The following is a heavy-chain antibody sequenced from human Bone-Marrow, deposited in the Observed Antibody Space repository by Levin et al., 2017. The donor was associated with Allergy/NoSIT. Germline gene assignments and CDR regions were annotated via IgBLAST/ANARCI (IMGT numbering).Heavy chain of an antibody. CDR3: ARLLPGYRASDL. V-gene: IGHV5-51*01. CDR1: GGTFSSYA. D-gene: IGHD6-13*01. CDR2: IYPGDSDT. J-gene: IGHJ2*01. Sequence: GESLKISCKASGGTFSSYAISWVRQAPGQGLEWMGIIYPGDSDTRYSPSFQGQVTISADKSISTAYLQWSSLKASDTAMYYCARLLPGYRASDLWGRGTLVTVSS.